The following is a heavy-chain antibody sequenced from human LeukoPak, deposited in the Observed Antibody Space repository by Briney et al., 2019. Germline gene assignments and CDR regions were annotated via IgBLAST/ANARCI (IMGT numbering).Heavy chain of an antibody. D-gene: IGHD4-17*01. V-gene: IGHV3-21*01. CDR3: ARAGGNTVSHSDY. Sequence: PGGSLRLSCAASGFTFSSYSMNWIRQAPGKGLEWVSSISSSTSYIYYADSVKGRFTISKDNAKNSLYLQMNSLRAEDTAVYYCARAGGNTVSHSDYWGQGTLVTVSS. J-gene: IGHJ4*02. CDR2: ISSSTSYI. CDR1: GFTFSSYS.